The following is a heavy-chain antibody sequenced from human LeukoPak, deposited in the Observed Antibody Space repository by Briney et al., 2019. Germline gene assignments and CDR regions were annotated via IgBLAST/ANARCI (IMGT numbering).Heavy chain of an antibody. CDR2: ISSSSSYI. Sequence: GGSLRLSCAASGFTFSSYSMNWVRQAPGKGLEWVSSISSSSSYIYYADSVKGRFTISRDNAKNSLYLQMNSLRAEDTAVYYCARDNTPLGLAQYWGQGTLVTVSS. CDR1: GFTFSSYS. V-gene: IGHV3-21*01. CDR3: ARDNTPLGLAQY. D-gene: IGHD3-16*01. J-gene: IGHJ4*02.